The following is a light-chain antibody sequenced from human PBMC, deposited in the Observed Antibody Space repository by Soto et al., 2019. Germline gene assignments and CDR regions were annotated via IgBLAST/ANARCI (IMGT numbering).Light chain of an antibody. Sequence: QSVLTQPPSASGTPGQRVTISCSGSNSNIGSNDVDWYQHLPGTAPKLLIYRNNQRLSGVPDRFSGSKSGTSASLAITGLRSDAEADYYCATWDDSLSDYVFGTGTKLTVL. J-gene: IGLJ1*01. CDR3: ATWDDSLSDYV. CDR1: NSNIGSND. V-gene: IGLV1-47*01. CDR2: RNN.